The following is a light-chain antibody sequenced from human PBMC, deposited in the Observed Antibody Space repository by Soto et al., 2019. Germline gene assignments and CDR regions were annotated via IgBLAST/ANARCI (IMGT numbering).Light chain of an antibody. V-gene: IGKV3-20*01. CDR1: QSVSSGY. CDR2: NTS. CDR3: QQYGSSPLYS. Sequence: EIVLTQSPGTLSLSPGERATLSCRASQSVSSGYLAWYQQKPGQAPRLVIYNTSHRAAGIPDRVSGSGSETDFTLTISRLEPEDFAVYYCQQYGSSPLYSFGQGTNLEIK. J-gene: IGKJ2*01.